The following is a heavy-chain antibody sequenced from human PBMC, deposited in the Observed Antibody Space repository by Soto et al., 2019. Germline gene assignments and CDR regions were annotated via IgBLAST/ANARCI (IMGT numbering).Heavy chain of an antibody. CDR1: GFTFSSYA. CDR2: ISGSGGST. Sequence: GGSLRLSCAASGFTFSSYAMSWVRQAPGKGLEWVSAISGSGGSTYYADSVKGRFTISRDNSKNTLYLQMNSLRAEDTAVYYCAKDRGGGYCSGGSCPHDYWGQGTLVTVSS. V-gene: IGHV3-23*01. D-gene: IGHD2-15*01. J-gene: IGHJ4*02. CDR3: AKDRGGGYCSGGSCPHDY.